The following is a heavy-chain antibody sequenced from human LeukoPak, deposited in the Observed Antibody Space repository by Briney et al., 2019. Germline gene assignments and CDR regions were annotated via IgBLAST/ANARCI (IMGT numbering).Heavy chain of an antibody. CDR3: ARGTVQMGMGERFFDF. D-gene: IGHD3-16*01. J-gene: IGHJ4*02. CDR1: GGSISGNY. CDR2: IYDSGST. V-gene: IGHV4-59*01. Sequence: SETLSLTCTVSGGSISGNYWSWIRQPPGKGLEWIGYIYDSGSTNYNPSLKSRVSMSVDTSRNQLSLRLSSVTAADTAIYYCARGTVQMGMGERFFDFWGQGTLVTVSS.